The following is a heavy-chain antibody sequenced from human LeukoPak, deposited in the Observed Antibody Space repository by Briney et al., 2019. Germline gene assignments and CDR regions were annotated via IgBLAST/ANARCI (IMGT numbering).Heavy chain of an antibody. J-gene: IGHJ3*02. V-gene: IGHV1-3*01. CDR1: GYTFTGYY. CDR2: INAGNGNT. CDR3: ASSYDSSGYYNAFDI. Sequence: ASVKVSCKASGYTFTGYYMHWVRQAPGQRLEWMGWINAGNGNTKYSQKFQGGVTITRDTSASTAYMELSSLRSEDTAVYYCASSYDSSGYYNAFDIWGQGTMVTVSS. D-gene: IGHD3-22*01.